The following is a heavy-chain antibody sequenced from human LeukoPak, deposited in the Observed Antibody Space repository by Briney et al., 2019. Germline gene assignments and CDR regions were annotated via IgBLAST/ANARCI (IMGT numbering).Heavy chain of an antibody. V-gene: IGHV3-23*01. CDR2: FSGSGGNT. Sequence: PGGSLRLSCAASGFTFSSYAMSWVRQAPGKGLEWVSTFSGSGGNTYYADSVKGRFTISRDNSKNTLYLQMNSLRAEDTAVYYCAKTDILTGYYSYYYYMDVWGKGTTVTISS. CDR3: AKTDILTGYYSYYYYMDV. J-gene: IGHJ6*03. CDR1: GFTFSSYA. D-gene: IGHD3-9*01.